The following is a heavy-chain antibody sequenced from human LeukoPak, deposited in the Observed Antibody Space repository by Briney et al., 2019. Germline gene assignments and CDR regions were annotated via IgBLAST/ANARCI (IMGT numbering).Heavy chain of an antibody. D-gene: IGHD6-6*01. CDR3: ARVPRPYSSSSEVDY. J-gene: IGHJ4*02. CDR2: IYYSGST. Sequence: PSETLSLTCTVSGGSISSSSYYWGWIRQPPGKGLEWIGSIYYSGSTYYNPSLKSRVTISVDTSKNQFSLKLSSVTAADTAVYYCARVPRPYSSSSEVDYWGQGTLVTVSS. CDR1: GGSISSSSYY. V-gene: IGHV4-39*07.